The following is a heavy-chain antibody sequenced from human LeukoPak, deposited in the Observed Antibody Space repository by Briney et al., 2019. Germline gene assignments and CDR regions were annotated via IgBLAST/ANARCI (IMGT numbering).Heavy chain of an antibody. V-gene: IGHV3-66*01. J-gene: IGHJ4*02. CDR1: GFTVSH. CDR2: IYTGGST. D-gene: IGHD1-1*01. CDR3: ARYNWDDGTFDY. Sequence: GGSLRLSCAVSGFTVSHMSWVRQAPGEGLEWGSVIYTGGSTFYADSVKGRFTISRDNSKHTVYLQMNSLRAEDTAVYYCARYNWDDGTFDYWGQGTLVTVSS.